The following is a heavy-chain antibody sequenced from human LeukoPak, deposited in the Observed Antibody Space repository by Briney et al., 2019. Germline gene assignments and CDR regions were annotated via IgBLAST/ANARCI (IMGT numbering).Heavy chain of an antibody. Sequence: ASVKVSCKASGYTFTSYYMHWVRQAPGQGLEWKGIINPSGGDTSYAQKFQGRLTMTRDTSTNTVYMELTSLRSEDTAVYYCAREVMDNLRFDYWGQGTLVTVSS. V-gene: IGHV1-46*01. CDR2: INPSGGDT. D-gene: IGHD1-14*01. CDR1: GYTFTSYY. J-gene: IGHJ4*02. CDR3: AREVMDNLRFDY.